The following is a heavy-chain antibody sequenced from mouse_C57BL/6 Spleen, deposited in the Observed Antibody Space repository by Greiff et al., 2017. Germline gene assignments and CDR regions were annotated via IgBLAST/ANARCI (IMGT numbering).Heavy chain of an antibody. Sequence: QVQLQQPGAELVKPGASVKLSCKASGYTFTSYWITWVKQRPGQGLEWIGDIYPGSGSTNYNEQFKSKATLTVDTSSSTASMQLSSLTSEDSAVYYCARKNGTSNAMEYRGQGTSVTGSS. CDR3: ARKNGTSNAMEY. D-gene: IGHD1-1*01. J-gene: IGHJ4*01. CDR1: GYTFTSYW. CDR2: IYPGSGST. V-gene: IGHV1-55*01.